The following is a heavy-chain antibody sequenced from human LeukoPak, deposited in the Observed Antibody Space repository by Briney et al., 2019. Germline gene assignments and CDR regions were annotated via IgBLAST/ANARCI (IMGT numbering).Heavy chain of an antibody. CDR1: GGSISSSSYY. CDR3: ARHTSGYAALDY. D-gene: IGHD5-12*01. CDR2: IYYSGST. V-gene: IGHV4-39*01. Sequence: SETLSLTCTVPGGSISSSSYYWGWIRQPPGKGLEWIGSIYYSGSTYYNPSLKSRVTISVDTSKNQFSLKLSSVTAADTAVYYCARHTSGYAALDYWGQGTLVTVSS. J-gene: IGHJ4*02.